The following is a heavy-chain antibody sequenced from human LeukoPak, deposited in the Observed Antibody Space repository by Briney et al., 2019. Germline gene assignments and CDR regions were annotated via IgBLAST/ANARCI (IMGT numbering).Heavy chain of an antibody. CDR1: GFTFSNYA. Sequence: GGSLRLSCAASGFTFSNYAVSWVRQAPGKGLEWVSGISGSGGTTNYADSAKGRFAISRDNFKNTLYLHMNSLRAEDTAVYYCAKAEDNSGWALYYYYYALDVWGQGTTVTVSS. J-gene: IGHJ6*02. CDR3: AKAEDNSGWALYYYYYALDV. D-gene: IGHD6-19*01. CDR2: ISGSGGTT. V-gene: IGHV3-23*01.